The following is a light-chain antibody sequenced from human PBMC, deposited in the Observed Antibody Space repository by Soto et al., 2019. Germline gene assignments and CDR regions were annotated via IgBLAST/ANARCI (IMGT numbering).Light chain of an antibody. Sequence: EIQLTQSPSSLSAYVGNRINITCPASQSISRYLNWYQQKKGKAPNLLIYVASSLQSEVPSRFSGSGSGTDFTLTITSLQPEDFATYYCQQSYGTPITFGQGTRLEIK. CDR1: QSISRY. V-gene: IGKV1-39*01. J-gene: IGKJ5*01. CDR2: VAS. CDR3: QQSYGTPIT.